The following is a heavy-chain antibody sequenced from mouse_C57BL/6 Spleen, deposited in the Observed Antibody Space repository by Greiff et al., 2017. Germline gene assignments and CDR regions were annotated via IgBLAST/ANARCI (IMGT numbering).Heavy chain of an antibody. V-gene: IGHV2-9-1*01. D-gene: IGHD1-1*01. CDR3: ARAGYYGSSYAMDY. CDR2: IWTGGGT. CDR1: GFSLTSYA. Sequence: VQGVESGPGLVAPSPSLSITCTVSGFSLTSYAISWVRQPPGKGLEWLGVIWTGGGTNYNSALKSRLSISKDNSKSQVFLKMNSLQTDDTARYYGARAGYYGSSYAMDYWGQGTSVTVSS. J-gene: IGHJ4*01.